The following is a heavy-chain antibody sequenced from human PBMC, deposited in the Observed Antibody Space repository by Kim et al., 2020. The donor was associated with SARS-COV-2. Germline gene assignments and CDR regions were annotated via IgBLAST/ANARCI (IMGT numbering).Heavy chain of an antibody. CDR1: GGSISSGDYY. CDR2: IYYSGST. J-gene: IGHJ6*03. CDR3: ARIKPYCSSTSCYTGHYYYYMDV. Sequence: SETLSLTCTVSGGSISSGDYYWSWIRQPPGKGLEWIGYIYYSGSTYYNPSLKSRVTISVDTSKNQFSLKLSSVTAADTAVYYCARIKPYCSSTSCYTGHYYYYMDVWGKGTTVTVSS. D-gene: IGHD2-2*02. V-gene: IGHV4-30-4*01.